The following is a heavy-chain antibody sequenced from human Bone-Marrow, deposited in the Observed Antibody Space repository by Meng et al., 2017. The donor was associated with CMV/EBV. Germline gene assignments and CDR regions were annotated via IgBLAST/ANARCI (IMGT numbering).Heavy chain of an antibody. J-gene: IGHJ4*02. CDR3: ARDLPGYYDSSGYSKAFDY. Sequence: ASVKVSCKASGGTFSSYAISWVRQAPGQGLEWMGWINPSSGGTNYAQKFQGRVTMTRDTSISTAYMELSRLRSDDTAVYYCARDLPGYYDSSGYSKAFDYWGQGTLVTVSS. CDR1: GGTFSSYA. CDR2: INPSSGGT. V-gene: IGHV1-2*02. D-gene: IGHD3-22*01.